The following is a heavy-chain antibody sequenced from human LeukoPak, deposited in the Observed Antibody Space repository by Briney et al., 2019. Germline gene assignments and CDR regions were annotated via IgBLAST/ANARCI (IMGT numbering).Heavy chain of an antibody. V-gene: IGHV4-39*07. D-gene: IGHD1-26*01. J-gene: IGHJ4*02. CDR3: AREFGGSYLGY. CDR2: IYYSGST. Sequence: IGSIYYSGSTYYNPSLKSRVTISVDTSKNQFSLKLSSVTAADTAVYYCAREFGGSYLGYWGQGTLVTVSS.